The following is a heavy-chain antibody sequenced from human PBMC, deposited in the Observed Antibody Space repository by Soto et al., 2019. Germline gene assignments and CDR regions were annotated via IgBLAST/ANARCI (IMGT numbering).Heavy chain of an antibody. Sequence: GGSLRLSCAASGFTFSSYAMSWVRQAPGKGLEWVSAISGSGGSTYYADSVKGRFTISRHNSKNTLYLQMNSLRAEDTAVYYCAKYYDSSGYPDYWGQGTLVTVSS. CDR1: GFTFSSYA. V-gene: IGHV3-23*01. CDR2: ISGSGGST. J-gene: IGHJ4*02. D-gene: IGHD3-22*01. CDR3: AKYYDSSGYPDY.